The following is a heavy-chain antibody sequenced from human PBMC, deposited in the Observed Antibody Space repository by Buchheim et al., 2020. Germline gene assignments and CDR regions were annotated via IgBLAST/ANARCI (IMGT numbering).Heavy chain of an antibody. Sequence: EVQLVESGGGLVKPGGSLRLSCAASGFTFSNAWMSWVRQAPGKGLEWVGRIKSNTNGGTPDYVAPVKGRFTVSSDDSKNTLYLQMNSLKTDDTAVYYCTTVGAWGQGTL. CDR2: IKSNTNGGTP. CDR3: TTVGA. V-gene: IGHV3-15*01. J-gene: IGHJ5*02. CDR1: GFTFSNAW. D-gene: IGHD3-10*01.